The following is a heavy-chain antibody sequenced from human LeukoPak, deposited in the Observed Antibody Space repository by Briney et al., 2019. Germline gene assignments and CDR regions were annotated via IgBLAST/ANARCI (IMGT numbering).Heavy chain of an antibody. CDR1: GFTFSSYA. J-gene: IGHJ4*02. CDR2: ISYDGSNK. Sequence: GRSLRLSCAACGFTFSSYAMHWVRQAPGKGLKWVAVISYDGSNKYYADSVKGRFTISRDNSKNTLYLQMNSLRAEDTAVYYCAREEDYDSSGYSVNYFDYWGQGTLVTVSS. D-gene: IGHD3-22*01. V-gene: IGHV3-30-3*01. CDR3: AREEDYDSSGYSVNYFDY.